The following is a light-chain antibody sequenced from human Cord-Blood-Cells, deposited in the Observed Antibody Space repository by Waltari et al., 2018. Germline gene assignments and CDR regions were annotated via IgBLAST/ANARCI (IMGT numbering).Light chain of an antibody. CDR3: CSYAGSSTLV. CDR2: EGS. J-gene: IGLJ3*02. Sequence: QSALTQPASVSGSPGQSRTISCPGTSSDAGRYNLFSWYQQPPGKAPKLMIYEGSKRPSGVSNRFSGSKSGNTASLTISGLQAEDETDYYCCSYAGSSTLVFGGGTKLTVL. CDR1: SSDAGRYNL. V-gene: IGLV2-23*01.